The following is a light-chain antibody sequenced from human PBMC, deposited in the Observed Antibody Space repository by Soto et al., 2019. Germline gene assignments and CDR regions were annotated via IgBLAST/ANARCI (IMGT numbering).Light chain of an antibody. CDR2: RNN. J-gene: IGLJ1*01. V-gene: IGLV1-47*01. CDR1: SSNIGSNY. Sequence: QSVLTQPPSASGTPGQRVNISCSGSSSNIGSNYVYWYRQFPGTAPKLLIQRNNQRPSGVPDRFSGSKSGTSASLAISGLQSEDEADYYCAAWDDSLNGRVFGTGTQLTVL. CDR3: AAWDDSLNGRV.